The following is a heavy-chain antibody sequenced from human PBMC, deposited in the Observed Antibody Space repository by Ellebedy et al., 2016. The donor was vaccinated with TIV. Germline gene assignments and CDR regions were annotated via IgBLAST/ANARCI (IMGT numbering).Heavy chain of an antibody. J-gene: IGHJ4*02. CDR1: GFTFSSSA. CDR3: AKDRTSGDGYWVFDS. CDR2: IVGSGA. D-gene: IGHD2-21*02. V-gene: IGHV3-23*01. Sequence: GESLKISCAASGFTFSSSAMSWVRQAPGKGLEWVSGIVGSGAEKYADSVKGRFTISRDNSKRTVDLQMRSVRAEDTAVYFCAKDRTSGDGYWVFDSWGQGTMVSVSS.